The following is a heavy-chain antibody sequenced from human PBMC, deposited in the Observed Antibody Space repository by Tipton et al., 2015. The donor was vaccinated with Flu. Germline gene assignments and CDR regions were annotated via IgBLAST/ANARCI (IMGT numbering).Heavy chain of an antibody. V-gene: IGHV3-33*01. CDR3: ATDRPRGAWVYFDY. CDR1: GFTFGNYA. CDR2: TWCDGNSK. J-gene: IGHJ4*02. Sequence: SLRLSCVASGFTFGNYAMHWVRQAPGKGLEWVAGTWCDGNSKDYADSVKGRFTISRDNSKNTLYLQMNSLRIDDTAVYYCATDRPRGAWVYFDYSGRGTLVTASS. D-gene: IGHD5-24*01.